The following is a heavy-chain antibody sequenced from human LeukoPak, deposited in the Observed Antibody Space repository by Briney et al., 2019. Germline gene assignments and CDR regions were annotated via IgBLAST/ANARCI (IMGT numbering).Heavy chain of an antibody. Sequence: EASVTVSCTASGYTFTIYYMHWVRQAPGQGLEWMGIINPSGGSTSYAQKFQGRVTMTRDTSTSTVYMELSSLRSEDTAVYYCARSRRYYDSSGYIDYWGQGTLVTVSS. D-gene: IGHD3-22*01. V-gene: IGHV1-46*01. CDR1: GYTFTIYY. CDR2: INPSGGST. J-gene: IGHJ4*02. CDR3: ARSRRYYDSSGYIDY.